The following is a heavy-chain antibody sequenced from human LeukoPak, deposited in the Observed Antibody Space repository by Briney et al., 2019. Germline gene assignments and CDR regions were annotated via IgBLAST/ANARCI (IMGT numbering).Heavy chain of an antibody. CDR1: GYTFTSYY. D-gene: IGHD4-17*01. J-gene: IGHJ4*02. V-gene: IGHV1-8*02. Sequence: GASVKVSCKASGYTFTSYYMHWVRQATGQGLEWMGWMNPNSGNTGYAQKFQGRVTMTRNTSISTAYMELSSLRSEDTAVYYCARVKMGDYVLYVLDYWGQGTLVTVSS. CDR3: ARVKMGDYVLYVLDY. CDR2: MNPNSGNT.